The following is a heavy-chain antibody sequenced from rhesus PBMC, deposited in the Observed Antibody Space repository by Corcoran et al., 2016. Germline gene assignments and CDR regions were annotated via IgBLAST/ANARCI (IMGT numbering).Heavy chain of an antibody. CDR3: ARGPPDFWSGYWSVVSLDV. Sequence: QLQLQESGPGLVKPSETLSLTCAVSGGSISRNYWRWIRQPPGKGREGIGRISGSGGSNDYHPSLNSQVTISTDTAKNQFSLKLSSVTAADTAVYYCARGPPDFWSGYWSVVSLDVWGRGVLVTVSS. V-gene: IGHV4-173*01. CDR2: ISGSGGSN. CDR1: GGSISRNY. J-gene: IGHJ5-2*02. D-gene: IGHD3-3*01.